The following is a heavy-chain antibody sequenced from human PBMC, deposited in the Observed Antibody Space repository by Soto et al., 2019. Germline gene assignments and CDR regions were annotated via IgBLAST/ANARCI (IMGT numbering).Heavy chain of an antibody. CDR3: AKDGASRWVTRTGYLDY. CDR2: ISYDGSNK. J-gene: IGHJ4*02. CDR1: GFTFSSYG. V-gene: IGHV3-30*18. Sequence: QVQLVESGGGVVQPGRSLRLSCAASGFTFSSYGMHWVRQAPGKGLEWVAVISYDGSNKYYADSVKGRFTISRDNSKSTLYLQMNSLSAEDKAVYYCAKDGASRWVTRTGYLDYWGQGPLVTVSA. D-gene: IGHD2-21*02.